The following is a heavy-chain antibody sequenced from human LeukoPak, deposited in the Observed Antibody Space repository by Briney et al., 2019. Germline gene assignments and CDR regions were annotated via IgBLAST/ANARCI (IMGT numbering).Heavy chain of an antibody. V-gene: IGHV4-59*05. Sequence: SETLSLTCTVSGDSISSNYWSWIRQPAGKGLEWIGSIYYSGSTYYNPSLKSRVTISVDTSKNQFSLKLSSVTAADTAVYYCARQDYDYVWGSYRFWGQGTLVTVSS. D-gene: IGHD3-16*02. J-gene: IGHJ4*02. CDR1: GDSISSNY. CDR3: ARQDYDYVWGSYRF. CDR2: IYYSGST.